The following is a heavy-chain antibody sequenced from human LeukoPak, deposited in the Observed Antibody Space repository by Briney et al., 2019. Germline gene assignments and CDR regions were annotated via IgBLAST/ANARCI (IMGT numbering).Heavy chain of an antibody. CDR1: GGSISSYY. J-gene: IGHJ6*03. D-gene: IGHD3-10*01. CDR3: ARTTMVRGTYYMDV. V-gene: IGHV4-59*01. CDR2: IYYSGYT. Sequence: PSETPSLTCTVSGGSISSYYWSWIRQPPGKGLEWIGYIYYSGYTNYNPSLKSRVTISVDTSKNQFSLKLSSVTAADTAVYYCARTTMVRGTYYMDVWGKGTTVTISS.